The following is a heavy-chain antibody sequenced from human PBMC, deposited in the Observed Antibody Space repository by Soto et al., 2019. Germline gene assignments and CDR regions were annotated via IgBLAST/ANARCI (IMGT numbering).Heavy chain of an antibody. Sequence: QVQLVQSGAEVKKPGSSVKVSCKASGGTLSSDAVSWVRQAPGQGLEWMGGIIPFSGTSNYSQKFQGRLTITADESTTTAYMELGNLRSEDTAVYYCATPSPRGYYYYYGMDFWGQGTPVTVSS. J-gene: IGHJ6*02. CDR2: IIPFSGTS. CDR3: ATPSPRGYYYYYGMDF. CDR1: GGTLSSDA. V-gene: IGHV1-69*01.